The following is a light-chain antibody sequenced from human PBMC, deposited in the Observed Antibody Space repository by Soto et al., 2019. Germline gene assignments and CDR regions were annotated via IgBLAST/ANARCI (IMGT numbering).Light chain of an antibody. CDR1: QSVSSR. CDR2: SGD. J-gene: IGKJ1*01. Sequence: EVVVTQSPDTLSLSPGETATLPCRASQSVSSRVAWYQHKPGQPPRFVEYSGDKRAPGIPPRFSGSGSGTDFTLTISSLESDDFAIYYCQQRYSWLRAFGPGTKVDIK. V-gene: IGKV3-11*01. CDR3: QQRYSWLRA.